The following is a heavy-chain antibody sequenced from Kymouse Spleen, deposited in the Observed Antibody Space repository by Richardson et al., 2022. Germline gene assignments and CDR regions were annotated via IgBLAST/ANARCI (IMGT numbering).Heavy chain of an antibody. CDR3: ARLGGTGTYYYYGMDV. CDR1: GGSISSSSYY. V-gene: IGHV4-39*01. J-gene: IGHJ6*02. CDR2: IYYSGST. D-gene: IGHD1-1*01,IGHD1-20*01,IGHD1-7*01. Sequence: QLQLQESGPGLVKPSETLSLTCTVSGGSISSSSYYWGWIRQPPGKGLEWIGSIYYSGSTYYNPSLKSRVTISVDTSKNQFSLKLSSVTAADTAVYYCARLGGTGTYYYYGMDVWGQGTTVTVSS.